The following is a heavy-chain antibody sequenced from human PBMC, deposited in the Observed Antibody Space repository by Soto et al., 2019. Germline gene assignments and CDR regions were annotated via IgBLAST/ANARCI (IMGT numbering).Heavy chain of an antibody. J-gene: IGHJ3*02. CDR2: ISSSGSTI. V-gene: IGHV3-11*01. CDR1: GFTFSDYY. Sequence: QVQLVESGGGLVKPGGSLRLSCAASGFTFSDYYMSWIRQAPGKGLEWVSYISSSGSTIYYADSVKGRFTISRDNAKNSLYLQMTSLRAEDTAVYYCASAGPFGDYVLMGGAFEIWGQGTMVTVSS. CDR3: ASAGPFGDYVLMGGAFEI. D-gene: IGHD4-17*01.